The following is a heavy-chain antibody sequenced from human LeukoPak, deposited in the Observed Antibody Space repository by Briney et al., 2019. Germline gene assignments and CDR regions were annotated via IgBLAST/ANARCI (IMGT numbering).Heavy chain of an antibody. J-gene: IGHJ5*02. CDR2: IYYSGST. V-gene: IGHV4-59*01. CDR3: ARDGGYSGYDYPYNWFDH. Sequence: PSETLSLTCTVSGGSISSYYWSWLRQPPGKGLEWIGYIYYSGSTNYNPSLTSRVTISVDTSKNQFSLKLSSVTAADTAVYYCARDGGYSGYDYPYNWFDHWGQGTLVTVSS. D-gene: IGHD5-12*01. CDR1: GGSISSYY.